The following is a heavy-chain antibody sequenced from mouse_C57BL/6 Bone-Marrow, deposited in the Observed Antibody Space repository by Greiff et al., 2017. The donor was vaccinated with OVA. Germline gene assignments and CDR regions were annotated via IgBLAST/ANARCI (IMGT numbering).Heavy chain of an antibody. Sequence: QLQQPGAELVKPGASVKLSCKASGYTFTSYWMHWVKQRPGQGLEWIGMIHPNSGSTNYNEKFKSKATLTVDKSSSTAYMQLSSLTSEDSAVYYCAREGIYYYAMDYWGQGTSVTVSS. V-gene: IGHV1-64*01. J-gene: IGHJ4*01. CDR2: IHPNSGST. CDR3: AREGIYYYAMDY. CDR1: GYTFTSYW.